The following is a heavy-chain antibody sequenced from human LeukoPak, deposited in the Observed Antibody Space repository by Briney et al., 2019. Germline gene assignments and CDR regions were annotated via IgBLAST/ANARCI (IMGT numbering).Heavy chain of an antibody. J-gene: IGHJ5*02. CDR3: ASQGEQWPS. Sequence: ASAKVSCKASGYTFTSYYMHWVRQAPGQGLEWMGIINPSGGSTSYAQKFQGRVTITADKSTSTAYMELSSLRSEDTAVYYCASQGEQWPSWGQGTLVTVSS. CDR2: INPSGGST. V-gene: IGHV1-46*01. CDR1: GYTFTSYY. D-gene: IGHD6-19*01.